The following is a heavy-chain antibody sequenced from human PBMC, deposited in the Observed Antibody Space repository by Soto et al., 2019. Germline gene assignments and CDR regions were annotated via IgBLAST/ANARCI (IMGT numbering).Heavy chain of an antibody. Sequence: PVGSLRLPCTASGFTFITYAMRCVLQAQGKGLEWVSTISDSGSTYYADSVKGRFTISRDNSKNTLYPEMNSLRAEDTAVYYCAKDKGGRYCSRTSCLYSFDYWGQGTLVTVSS. CDR3: AKDKGGRYCSRTSCLYSFDY. CDR2: ISDSGST. V-gene: IGHV3-23*01. J-gene: IGHJ4*02. CDR1: GFTFITYA. D-gene: IGHD2-2*01.